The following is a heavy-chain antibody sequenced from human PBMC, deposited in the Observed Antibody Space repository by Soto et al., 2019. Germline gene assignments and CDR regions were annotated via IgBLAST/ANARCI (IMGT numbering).Heavy chain of an antibody. J-gene: IGHJ5*02. Sequence: QVQLVESGGGFVKPGGSLRLSCAASGFTFSDYYMSWIRQAPGKGLEWVSYISSGGTTIYYADSVKGRFTISRDDAKNSLYLQMNSLRPEDTAVYFCATKGGAFYFGFDPWGQGTLVTVSS. CDR3: ATKGGAFYFGFDP. D-gene: IGHD3-22*01. CDR1: GFTFSDYY. CDR2: ISSGGTTI. V-gene: IGHV3-11*01.